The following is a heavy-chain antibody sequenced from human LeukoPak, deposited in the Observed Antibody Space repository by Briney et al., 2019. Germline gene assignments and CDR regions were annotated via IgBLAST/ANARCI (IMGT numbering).Heavy chain of an antibody. V-gene: IGHV3-23*01. Sequence: GGSLRLSCAASGFTFSSYAMSWVRQAPGKGLEWVSGISGSGGSTYYADSVKGRFTISRDNSKNTLYLQMNSLRAEDTAVYYCAKSHYYDSTGYYYYYYGMDVWGQGTTVTVSS. CDR3: AKSHYYDSTGYYYYYYGMDV. J-gene: IGHJ6*02. CDR1: GFTFSSYA. D-gene: IGHD3-22*01. CDR2: ISGSGGST.